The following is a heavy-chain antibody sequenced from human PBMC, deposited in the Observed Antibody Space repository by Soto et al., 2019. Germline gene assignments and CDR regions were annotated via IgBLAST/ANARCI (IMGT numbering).Heavy chain of an antibody. CDR2: FDPEDGET. V-gene: IGHV1-24*01. J-gene: IGHJ4*02. CDR3: APAEWIRPITD. D-gene: IGHD5-12*01. CDR1: VSTLNELT. Sequence: ASLAVSCTFSVSTLNELTMHWVRQSNGKGLEWMGGFDPEDGETIYAQKCQGRVTMTEDTSAATAYMKLSSLRSEDTAVYYCAPAEWIRPITDSGQGTLVTVSS.